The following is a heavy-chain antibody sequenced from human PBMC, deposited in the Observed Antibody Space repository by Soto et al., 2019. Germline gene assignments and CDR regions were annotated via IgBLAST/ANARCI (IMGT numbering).Heavy chain of an antibody. Sequence: QVQLVESGGGVVQPGRSLRLSCAASGFTFNNYGIHWVRQAPGKGLEWVSVISNDGDDKYYADSVKGRFTISSDNSRNTLFLQMNSLRPADTAMYYCAKEGIELWSAFDSWGQGTLVTVSS. J-gene: IGHJ4*02. V-gene: IGHV3-30*18. D-gene: IGHD3-10*01. CDR2: ISNDGDDK. CDR1: GFTFNNYG. CDR3: AKEGIELWSAFDS.